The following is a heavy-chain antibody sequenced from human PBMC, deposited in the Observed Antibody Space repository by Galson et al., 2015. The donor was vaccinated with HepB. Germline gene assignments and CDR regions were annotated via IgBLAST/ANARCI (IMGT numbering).Heavy chain of an antibody. J-gene: IGHJ6*02. CDR1: GFSFNNFA. CDR3: AKMRGPGSHHDYGMNV. CDR2: IVGSGGRT. Sequence: SLRLSCAASGFSFNNFAMSWVRQAPGKGLEWVSAIVGSGGRTFYAASVKGRFTVSRDNSKNTLYLEMNSLRAEDTAIYFCAKMRGPGSHHDYGMNVWGQGTTVTAS. D-gene: IGHD3-10*01. V-gene: IGHV3-23*01.